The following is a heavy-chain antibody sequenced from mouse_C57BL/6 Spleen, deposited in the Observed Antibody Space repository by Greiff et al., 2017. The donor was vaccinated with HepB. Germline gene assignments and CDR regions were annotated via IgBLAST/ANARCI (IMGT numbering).Heavy chain of an antibody. Sequence: SVAELVRPGASVKLSCTASGFNIKNTYMHWVKQRPEQGLEWIGRIDPANGNTKYAPKFQGKATITADTSSNTAYLQLSSLTSEDTAIYYCAFITTVVAPYFDYWGQGTTLTVSS. J-gene: IGHJ2*01. CDR1: GFNIKNTY. CDR3: AFITTVVAPYFDY. CDR2: IDPANGNT. V-gene: IGHV14-3*01. D-gene: IGHD1-1*01.